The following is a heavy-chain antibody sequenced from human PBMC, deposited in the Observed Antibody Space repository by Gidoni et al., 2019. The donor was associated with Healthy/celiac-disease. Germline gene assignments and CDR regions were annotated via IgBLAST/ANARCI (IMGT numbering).Heavy chain of an antibody. Sequence: EVQLVESGGGLVQPGGSLRLCCAASGFTFSSYWMSWVRQAPGKGLEWVANIKQDGSEKYYVDSVKGRFTISRDNAKNSLYLQMNSLRAEDTAVYYCARATIPDSSGYYEGFGYWGQGTLVTVSS. CDR3: ARATIPDSSGYYEGFGY. CDR1: GFTFSSYW. J-gene: IGHJ4*02. CDR2: IKQDGSEK. V-gene: IGHV3-7*03. D-gene: IGHD3-22*01.